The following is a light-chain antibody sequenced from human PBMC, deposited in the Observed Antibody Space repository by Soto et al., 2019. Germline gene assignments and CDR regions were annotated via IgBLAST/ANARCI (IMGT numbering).Light chain of an antibody. CDR3: LPGSILHT. CDR1: QNVNNF. V-gene: IGKV3-11*01. Sequence: LSXSSQERDTLFRRASQNVNNFLAWYKQKTGQXPXXLIYDASNRATGITARFSGSGYGTDLTLTSISLEYEDIAMYYWLPGSILHTSGEGGRLEI. J-gene: IGKJ5*01. CDR2: DAS.